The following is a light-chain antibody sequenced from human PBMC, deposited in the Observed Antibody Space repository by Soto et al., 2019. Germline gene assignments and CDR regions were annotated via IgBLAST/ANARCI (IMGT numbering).Light chain of an antibody. J-gene: IGKJ1*01. CDR2: KAS. CDR1: QTISSW. V-gene: IGKV1-5*03. Sequence: DIQMTQSPSTLSGSVGDRVTITCRASQTISSWLAWYQQQPGKAPKLLIYKASTLKSGVPSRFSGSGSGTECTRTISSLQPDDVATYYCQHYNSYSEAFGQGTKVELK. CDR3: QHYNSYSEA.